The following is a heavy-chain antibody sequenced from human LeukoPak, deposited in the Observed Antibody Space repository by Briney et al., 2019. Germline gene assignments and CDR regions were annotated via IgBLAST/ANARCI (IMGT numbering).Heavy chain of an antibody. CDR3: ARGGRKAVAGPDY. D-gene: IGHD6-19*01. V-gene: IGHV4-59*01. J-gene: IGHJ4*02. Sequence: PSETLSLTYTVSGGSISSYYWSWIRQPPGKGLEWIGYIYYSGSTSYNPSLKSRVTISVDTSKNQFSLKLSSVTAADTAVYYCARGGRKAVAGPDYWGQGTLVTVSS. CDR1: GGSISSYY. CDR2: IYYSGST.